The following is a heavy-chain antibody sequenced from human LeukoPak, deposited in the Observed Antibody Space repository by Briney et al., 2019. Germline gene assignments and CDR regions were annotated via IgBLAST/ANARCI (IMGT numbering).Heavy chain of an antibody. CDR2: IYYSGST. Sequence: SQTLSLTCTVSGGSISSGDYYWSWIRQPPGKGLEWIGYIYYSGSTYYNPSLKSRVTISVDTSKNQFSLKLSSVTAADTAVYYCARGFYKTAARDGYNFLNWGSNYYYGMDVWGQATTVTVSS. J-gene: IGHJ6*02. CDR1: GGSISSGDYY. CDR3: ARGFYKTAARDGYNFLNWGSNYYYGMDV. D-gene: IGHD5-24*01. V-gene: IGHV4-30-4*01.